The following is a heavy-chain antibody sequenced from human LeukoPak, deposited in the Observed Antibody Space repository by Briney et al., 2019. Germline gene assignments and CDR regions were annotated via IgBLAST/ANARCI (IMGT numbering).Heavy chain of an antibody. CDR3: ARYGDPNYYFDY. V-gene: IGHV4-4*07. D-gene: IGHD2-21*02. CDR1: GGSISSYY. J-gene: IGHJ4*02. CDR2: VYTSGDA. Sequence: SETLSLTCNVSGGSISSYYWSWIRQTAGKGLEWIGRVYTSGDAKYNPTLESRVSMSLDTSKNQFFLKLTSVTAADTAVYYCARYGDPNYYFDYWGQGTLVTVSS.